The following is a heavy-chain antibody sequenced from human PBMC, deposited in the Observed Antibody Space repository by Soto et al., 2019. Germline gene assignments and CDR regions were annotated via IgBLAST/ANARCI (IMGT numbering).Heavy chain of an antibody. J-gene: IGHJ4*02. CDR2: FYYSGST. V-gene: IGHV4-59*11. CDR3: ARDPPMPYSN. CDR1: AVSISEHD. D-gene: IGHD6-13*01. Sequence: NLSHTCTFSAVSISEHDWSWFRLPPGKGLELIGYFYYSGSTNYNPSLKSRVTISVDTSQNKFSLKLSSVTAADTAVSYFARDPPMPYSNWGQG.